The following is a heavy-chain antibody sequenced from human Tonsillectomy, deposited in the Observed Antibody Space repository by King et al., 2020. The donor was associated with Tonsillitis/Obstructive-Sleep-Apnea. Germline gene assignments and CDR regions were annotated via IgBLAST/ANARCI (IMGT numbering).Heavy chain of an antibody. J-gene: IGHJ6*03. Sequence: VQLVESGGGLVQPGGSLRLSCAASGFTFSSYSMNWVRQAPGKGLEWVSYISSSSSTIYYADSVKGRFTISRDNAKNSLYLQMNSLRDEDTAVYYCAREVYCSSTSCYYMDVWGKGTTVTVSS. CDR1: GFTFSSYS. V-gene: IGHV3-48*02. D-gene: IGHD2-2*01. CDR2: ISSSSSTI. CDR3: AREVYCSSTSCYYMDV.